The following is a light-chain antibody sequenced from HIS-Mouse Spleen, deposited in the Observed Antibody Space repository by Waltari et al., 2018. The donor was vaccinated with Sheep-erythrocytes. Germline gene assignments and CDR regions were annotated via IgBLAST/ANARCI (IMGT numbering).Light chain of an antibody. CDR1: QSISSW. Sequence: DIQMTQSPSTLSASVGDRVTITCRASQSISSWLAWYPPKPGKAPKLLIYKASSLKSGVPSRFGGSGSGTEFTLTISSLQPDDFATYYCQQYNSYLYTFGQGTKLEIK. CDR3: QQYNSYLYT. CDR2: KAS. V-gene: IGKV1-5*03. J-gene: IGKJ2*01.